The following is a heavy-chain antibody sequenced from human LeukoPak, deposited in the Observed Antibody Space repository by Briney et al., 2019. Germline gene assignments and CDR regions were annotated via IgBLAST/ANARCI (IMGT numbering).Heavy chain of an antibody. CDR3: ARVAYSGYEEY. D-gene: IGHD5-12*01. CDR1: GGSFSGYY. V-gene: IGHV4-34*01. CDR2: INHSGST. J-gene: IGHJ4*02. Sequence: SETLSLTCAVYGGSFSGYYWSWVRQPPGKGQEWIGEINHSGSTNYNPSLKSRVTISVDTSKNQFSLKVNSVTAADTAVYYCARVAYSGYEEYWGQGTLVTVSS.